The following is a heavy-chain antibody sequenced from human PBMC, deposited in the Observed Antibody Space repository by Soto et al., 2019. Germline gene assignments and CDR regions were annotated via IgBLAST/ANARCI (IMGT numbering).Heavy chain of an antibody. CDR3: TTDTPLGLWLEEVPSLGMDV. J-gene: IGHJ6*02. Sequence: EVQLVESGGGLVKPGGSLRLSCAASGFTFSNAWMNWVRQAPGKGLEWVGRIKSKTDGGTTDYAEPVKGRFTISRDDSKNTLYLQMNSLKTEDAAVYYCTTDTPLGLWLEEVPSLGMDVWGQGTTVTYSS. D-gene: IGHD6-19*01. V-gene: IGHV3-15*07. CDR2: IKSKTDGGTT. CDR1: GFTFSNAW.